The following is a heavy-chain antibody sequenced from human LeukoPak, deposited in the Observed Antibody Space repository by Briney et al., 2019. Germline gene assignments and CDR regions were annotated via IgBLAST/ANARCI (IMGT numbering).Heavy chain of an antibody. J-gene: IGHJ3*02. Sequence: ASVKVSCKASGYTFIGYYMHWVRQAPGQGLEWMGGIIPIFGTADYAQKFQGRVTITADESTSTAYMDLSSLRSEDTAVYYCARDRTRRWLQQDGFDIWGQGTMVTVSS. D-gene: IGHD5-24*01. CDR1: GYTFIGYY. V-gene: IGHV1-69*13. CDR2: IIPIFGTA. CDR3: ARDRTRRWLQQDGFDI.